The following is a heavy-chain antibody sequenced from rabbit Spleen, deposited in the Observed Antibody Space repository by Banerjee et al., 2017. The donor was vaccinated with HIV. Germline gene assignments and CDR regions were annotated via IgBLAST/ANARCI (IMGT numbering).Heavy chain of an antibody. CDR3: ARNYVNAFDP. Sequence: QSLEESGGGLVQPEGSLTLTCTASGFSFSNSYYMCWVRQAPGKGLEWIACIDTNDGDTDYANWPKGRFTISKTSSTTVTLQMTSLTAADTATYFCARNYVNAFDPWGPGTLVTVS. V-gene: IGHV1S40*01. CDR1: GFSFSNSYY. D-gene: IGHD1-1*01. J-gene: IGHJ2*01. CDR2: IDTNDGDT.